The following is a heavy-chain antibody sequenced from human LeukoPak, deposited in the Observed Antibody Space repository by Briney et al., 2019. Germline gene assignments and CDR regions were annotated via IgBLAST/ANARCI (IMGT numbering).Heavy chain of an antibody. CDR3: AKGLLYSSSWYRRVGYYYGMDV. Sequence: PGGSLRLSCAASGFTFDDYAMHWVRQAPGKGLEWVSGISWNSGSIGYADSVKGRFTISRDNAKNSLYLQMNSLRAEDTAVYYCAKGLLYSSSWYRRVGYYYGMDVWGQGTTVTVSS. CDR2: ISWNSGSI. CDR1: GFTFDDYA. D-gene: IGHD6-13*01. J-gene: IGHJ6*02. V-gene: IGHV3-9*01.